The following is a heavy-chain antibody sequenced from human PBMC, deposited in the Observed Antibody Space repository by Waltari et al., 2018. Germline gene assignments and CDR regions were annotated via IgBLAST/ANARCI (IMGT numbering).Heavy chain of an antibody. V-gene: IGHV1-69*12. CDR2: IIPIFGTA. J-gene: IGHJ4*02. CDR3: ARVKVFRSGYTVFAVFDY. CDR1: GGTFSSYA. Sequence: QVQLVQSGAEVKKPGSSVKVSCKASGGTFSSYAISWVRQAPGQGLEWMGGIIPIFGTANYAQKVQGRVTITADESTSTAYMELSSLRSEDTAVYYCARVKVFRSGYTVFAVFDYWGQGTLVTVSS. D-gene: IGHD3-22*01.